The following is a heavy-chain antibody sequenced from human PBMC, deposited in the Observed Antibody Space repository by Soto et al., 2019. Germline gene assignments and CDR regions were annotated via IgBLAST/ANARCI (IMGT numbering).Heavy chain of an antibody. J-gene: IGHJ4*02. V-gene: IGHV3-33*01. CDR1: GFTFSSYG. D-gene: IGHD3-10*01. CDR3: ARDGSGSYHNFDY. CDR2: IWYDGSNK. Sequence: QVQLVESGGGVVQPGRSLRLSCAASGFTFSSYGMHWVRQAPGKGLEWVAVIWYDGSNKYYADSVKRRFTISRDNSKNTLYLQMNSLRAEDTAVYYCARDGSGSYHNFDYWGQGTLVTVSS.